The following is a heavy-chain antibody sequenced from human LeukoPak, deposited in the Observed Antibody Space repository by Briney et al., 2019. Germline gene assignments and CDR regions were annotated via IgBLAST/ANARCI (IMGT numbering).Heavy chain of an antibody. CDR3: ARIETVADAFDI. Sequence: GGSLRLSCEVSGFSVDGNYMTWVRQAPGKGLEWVSLIYSGGSTSYADSVRGRFTISRDNSKNTLYLQMNSLRAEDTAVYYCARIETVADAFDIWGQGTLVTVSS. D-gene: IGHD1-1*01. CDR2: IYSGGST. V-gene: IGHV3-66*01. J-gene: IGHJ3*02. CDR1: GFSVDGNY.